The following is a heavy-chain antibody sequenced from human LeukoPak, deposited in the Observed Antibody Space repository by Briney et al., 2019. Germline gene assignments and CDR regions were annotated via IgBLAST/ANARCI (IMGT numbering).Heavy chain of an antibody. V-gene: IGHV3-7*01. CDR2: IKSDGSDK. CDR1: GFTFSSYW. Sequence: GGSLRLSCAASGFTFSSYWMSWVRQAPGKGLEWVANIKSDGSDKYYVDSVKGRFTISRDNAKNSLYLQMNSLRAEDTAIYYCARASAVAGTRDHWGQGTLVTVSS. CDR3: ARASAVAGTRDH. D-gene: IGHD6-19*01. J-gene: IGHJ4*02.